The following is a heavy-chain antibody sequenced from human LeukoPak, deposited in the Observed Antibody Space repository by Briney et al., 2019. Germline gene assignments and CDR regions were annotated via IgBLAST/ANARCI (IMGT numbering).Heavy chain of an antibody. V-gene: IGHV3-74*01. J-gene: IGHJ4*02. CDR1: GFTFSNSL. CDR3: ARDRSPGIAAAGRPKDYFDY. Sequence: PGGSLRLSCAASGFTFSNSLMHWVRQVPGKGLVWVARIDTDGSTTHYADSVKGRFTISRDNGKNTLYLQMNRLRAEDTAVYYCARDRSPGIAAAGRPKDYFDYWGQGTLVTVSS. CDR2: IDTDGSTT. D-gene: IGHD6-13*01.